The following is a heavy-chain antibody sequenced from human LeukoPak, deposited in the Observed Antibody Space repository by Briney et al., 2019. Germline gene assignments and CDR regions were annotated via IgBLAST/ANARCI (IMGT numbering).Heavy chain of an antibody. Sequence: GGSLRLSCAASGFTFSSYAMSWVRQAPGKGLEWVSAISGSGGSTYYADSVKGRFTISRDNSKNTLYLQMNSLRAEDTAVYYCAKEGYGGGWYGYFDLGGRGPLVIVPS. V-gene: IGHV3-23*01. J-gene: IGHJ2*01. CDR3: AKEGYGGGWYGYFDL. CDR1: GFTFSSYA. CDR2: ISGSGGST. D-gene: IGHD6-19*01.